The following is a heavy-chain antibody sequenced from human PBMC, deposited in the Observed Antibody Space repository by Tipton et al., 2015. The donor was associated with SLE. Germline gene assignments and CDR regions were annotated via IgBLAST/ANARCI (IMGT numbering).Heavy chain of an antibody. Sequence: TLSLTCTVSGGSISSSSYYWGWIRQPPGKGLEWIGSIYYSGSTYYNPSLKSRVTISVNTPKNQFSRKLSFVTAADTAVYYCARGEYSSSWYPFDYWGQGTLVTVSS. CDR2: IYYSGST. CDR3: ARGEYSSSWYPFDY. CDR1: GGSISSSSYY. V-gene: IGHV4-39*01. D-gene: IGHD6-13*01. J-gene: IGHJ4*02.